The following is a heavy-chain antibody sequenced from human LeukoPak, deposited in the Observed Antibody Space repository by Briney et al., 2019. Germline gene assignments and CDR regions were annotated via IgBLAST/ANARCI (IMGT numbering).Heavy chain of an antibody. D-gene: IGHD3-22*01. CDR2: IWYDGSNK. V-gene: IGHV3-33*06. CDR3: AKDSGPYTSGYYGH. Sequence: PGRSLTLSCAASGFTFSTYGMHWVRQAPGKGLEWVAVIWYDGSNKYYADSVKGRFTISRDNSKNTLYLQMNSLRAEDTAVYYCAKDSGPYTSGYYGHWGQGTLVTVSS. CDR1: GFTFSTYG. J-gene: IGHJ4*02.